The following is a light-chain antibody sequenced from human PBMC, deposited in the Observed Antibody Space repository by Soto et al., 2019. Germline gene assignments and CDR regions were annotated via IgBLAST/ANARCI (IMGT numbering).Light chain of an antibody. CDR3: QQSYSTLRT. Sequence: DIQMTQSPSSLSASVGDSVTITCRASQSVRNYLNWYQHKPGKAPKXRIEGASRLQTGVPSRFSGSGSGTDFTLTISSLQPEDFATYYCQQSYSTLRTFGQGTKVDIK. CDR2: GAS. V-gene: IGKV1-39*01. CDR1: QSVRNY. J-gene: IGKJ1*01.